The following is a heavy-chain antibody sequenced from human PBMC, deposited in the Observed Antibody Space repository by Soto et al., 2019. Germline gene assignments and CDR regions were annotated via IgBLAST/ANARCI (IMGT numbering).Heavy chain of an antibody. CDR3: ARVGVRDGDYGVSRFDP. V-gene: IGHV4-34*01. D-gene: IGHD4-17*01. J-gene: IGHJ5*02. CDR1: GGSFSGYY. Sequence: SETLSLTCAVYGGSFSGYYWSWIRQPPGKGLEWIGEINHSGTTNYNPSLKSRVTISVDTSKNQFSLKLSSVTAADTAVYYCARVGVRDGDYGVSRFDPWGQGTPVTVSS. CDR2: INHSGTT.